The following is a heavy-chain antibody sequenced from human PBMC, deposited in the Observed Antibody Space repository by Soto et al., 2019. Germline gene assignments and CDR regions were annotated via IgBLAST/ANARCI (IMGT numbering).Heavy chain of an antibody. CDR2: IYYSGST. J-gene: IGHJ5*02. V-gene: IGHV4-31*03. CDR3: ARERYSSGWYFNWFDP. Sequence: QVQLQESGPGLVKPSQTLSLTCTVSGGSISSGGYYWSWIRQHPGKGLEWIGYIYYSGSTYYNPSLKSRVTISVDTSKNQFSLKLSSVTAADTAVYYCARERYSSGWYFNWFDPWGQEPWSPSPQ. CDR1: GGSISSGGYY. D-gene: IGHD6-19*01.